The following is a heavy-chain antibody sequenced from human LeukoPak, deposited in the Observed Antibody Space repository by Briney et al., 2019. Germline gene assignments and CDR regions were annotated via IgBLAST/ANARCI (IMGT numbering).Heavy chain of an antibody. CDR3: ARGPRRAAAAPEY. CDR2: INHGGSA. CDR1: GGSFSGYY. D-gene: IGHD6-13*01. J-gene: IGHJ4*02. Sequence: PSETLSLTCAVYGGSFSGYYWRWIRQPPDKGLEWLGEINHGGSANYNPSLKSRVTISVDTSKNQFSLKLSSVTPADTAVYHCARGPRRAAAAPEYWGQGTLVTVSS. V-gene: IGHV4-34*01.